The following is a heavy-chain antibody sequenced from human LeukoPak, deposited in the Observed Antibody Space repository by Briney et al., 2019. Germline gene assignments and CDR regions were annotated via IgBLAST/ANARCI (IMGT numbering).Heavy chain of an antibody. J-gene: IGHJ4*02. V-gene: IGHV3-21*01. CDR2: ISSSSSYI. D-gene: IGHD2-15*01. Sequence: GGSLRLSCAASGFTFSSYSMNWVRQAPGKGLEWVSSISSSSSYIYYADSVKGRFTISRDNAKNSLYLQMNSLRAEDTAVYYCARGGRYCSGGSCREAFDYWGQGTLVTVFS. CDR3: ARGGRYCSGGSCREAFDY. CDR1: GFTFSSYS.